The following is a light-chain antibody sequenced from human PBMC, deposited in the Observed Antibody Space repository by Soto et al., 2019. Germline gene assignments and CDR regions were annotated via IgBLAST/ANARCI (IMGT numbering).Light chain of an antibody. V-gene: IGKV4-1*01. J-gene: IGKJ4*01. CDR3: QQYYTTPLT. CDR2: WAS. Sequence: DIVMTQFPDSLAVSLGERATINCKSSQSVLYSSNNKNYLAWYQQKPGQPPKLLIYWASTRESGVPDRFSGSGSGTDYTLTISSLQAADVAVYYWQQYYTTPLTFGGGTKVEIK. CDR1: QSVLYSSNNKNY.